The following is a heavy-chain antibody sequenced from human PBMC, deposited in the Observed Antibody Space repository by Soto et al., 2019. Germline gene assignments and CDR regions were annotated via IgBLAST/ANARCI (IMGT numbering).Heavy chain of an antibody. CDR3: ARSFYSSSDY. D-gene: IGHD6-6*01. V-gene: IGHV5-10-1*01. Sequence: GESLKISCNGSGYSFTIYWISWVRQMPGKGLEWMGRIDPSDSYTNYSPSFQGHVTISADKSISTAYLQWSSLKASDTAMYYCARSFYSSSDYWGQGTLVTVSS. CDR1: GYSFTIYW. CDR2: IDPSDSYT. J-gene: IGHJ4*02.